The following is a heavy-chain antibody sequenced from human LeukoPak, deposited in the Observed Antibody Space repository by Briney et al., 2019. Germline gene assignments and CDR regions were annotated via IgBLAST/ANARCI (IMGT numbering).Heavy chain of an antibody. CDR3: AKDQRYYDSSGSPYYYYGMDV. CDR2: ISGVSGSA. Sequence: GGSLRLSCVASGFTFGSYAMSWVRQAPGKGLEWVSSISGVSGSAYYVDSVKGRFTISRDNSKNTLYLQMNSLRAEDTAVYYCAKDQRYYDSSGSPYYYYGMDVWGRGTTVTVSS. V-gene: IGHV3-23*01. CDR1: GFTFGSYA. D-gene: IGHD3-22*01. J-gene: IGHJ6*02.